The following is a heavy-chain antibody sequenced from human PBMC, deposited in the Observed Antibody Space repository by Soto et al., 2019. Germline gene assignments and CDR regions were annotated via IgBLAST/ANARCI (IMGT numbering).Heavy chain of an antibody. CDR3: ARERIGTMIVVVTSGFDL. CDR1: GGTFSSYA. Sequence: QVQLVQSGAEVKKPGSSVTVSCKASGGTFSSYAISWVRQAPGQGREWMGGIIPIFGTANYAQKFQGRVTTTADESTSTAYMQLSSLISEDTAVYYCARERIGTMIVVVTSGFDLWGRGTLVTVSS. V-gene: IGHV1-69*12. CDR2: IIPIFGTA. J-gene: IGHJ2*01. D-gene: IGHD3-22*01.